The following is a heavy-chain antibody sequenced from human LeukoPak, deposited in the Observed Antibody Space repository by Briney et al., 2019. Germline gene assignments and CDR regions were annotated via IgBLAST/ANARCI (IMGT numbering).Heavy chain of an antibody. D-gene: IGHD1-1*01. J-gene: IGHJ4*02. CDR3: ARDPGATTNSFDY. Sequence: ASVKVSCKASGYTFTGYYIHWVRQAPGQGLEWMGRINPNSGGTNYAQKFQGRVTITRDTSISTAYMELSRLRSDDTAVYYCARDPGATTNSFDYWGQGTLVTVSS. CDR2: INPNSGGT. CDR1: GYTFTGYY. V-gene: IGHV1-2*06.